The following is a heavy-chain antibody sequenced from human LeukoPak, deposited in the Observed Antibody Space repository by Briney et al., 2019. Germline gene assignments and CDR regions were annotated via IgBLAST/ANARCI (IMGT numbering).Heavy chain of an antibody. CDR1: GFTFDNYG. CDR3: ARLGGYYDSSAYYRSPDY. J-gene: IGHJ4*02. CDR2: INWNGAGT. Sequence: GGSLRLSCAASGFTFDNYGMTWVRQAPGKGLEWVSSINWNGAGTGYADSMKGRFTISRDNAKNSLYLQMNSLRPEDTALYYCARLGGYYDSSAYYRSPDYWGQGTLVTVSS. D-gene: IGHD3-22*01. V-gene: IGHV3-20*04.